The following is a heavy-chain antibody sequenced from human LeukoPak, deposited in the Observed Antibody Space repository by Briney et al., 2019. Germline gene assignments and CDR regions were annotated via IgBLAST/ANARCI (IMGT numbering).Heavy chain of an antibody. V-gene: IGHV3-21*01. CDR2: ISSSSSYI. D-gene: IGHD2-2*02. Sequence: GGSLRLSCAASGFTFSSYSMNWVRQAPGKGLEWVSSISSSSSYIYYAGSVKGRFTISRDNAKNSLYLQMNSLRAEDTAVYYCARGDGDLEDRYCSSTSCYTPYYGMDVWGQGTTVTVSS. CDR1: GFTFSSYS. CDR3: ARGDGDLEDRYCSSTSCYTPYYGMDV. J-gene: IGHJ6*02.